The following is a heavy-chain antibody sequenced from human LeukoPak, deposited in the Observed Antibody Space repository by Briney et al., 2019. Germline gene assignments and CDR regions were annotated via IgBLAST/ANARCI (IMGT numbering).Heavy chain of an antibody. D-gene: IGHD4-23*01. J-gene: IGHJ5*02. Sequence: SETLSLTCADYGGSLSGYYWGWIRQPPGKGLEWIGEVSHRGFTNYKPSLKSRASISIDTSKSQISLKLSSVTAADTALYYCVRDGGPNNYWFDPWGQGTLVTVSS. CDR1: GGSLSGYY. V-gene: IGHV4-34*01. CDR2: VSHRGFT. CDR3: VRDGGPNNYWFDP.